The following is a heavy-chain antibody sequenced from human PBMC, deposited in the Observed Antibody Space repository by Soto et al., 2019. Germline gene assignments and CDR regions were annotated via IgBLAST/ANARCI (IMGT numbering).Heavy chain of an antibody. D-gene: IGHD1-1*01. Sequence: GASVKVSCKASGYTFTGYYMHWVRQAPGQGLEWMGWINPNSGGTNYAQKFQGRVTMARDTSISTAYMELSRLRSDDTAVYYCARESSKYDAFDYWGQGTLVTVSS. CDR3: ARESSKYDAFDY. J-gene: IGHJ4*02. V-gene: IGHV1-2*02. CDR2: INPNSGGT. CDR1: GYTFTGYY.